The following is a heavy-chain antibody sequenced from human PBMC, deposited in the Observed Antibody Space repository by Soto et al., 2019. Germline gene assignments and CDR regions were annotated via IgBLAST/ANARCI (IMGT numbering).Heavy chain of an antibody. CDR3: ARVGLGAFDAFDV. CDR1: GFTFSGYW. Sequence: GGSLRLSCAASGFTFSGYWMHWVRQVPGKGLVWVSRINSDGSSRSYADSVKGRFTISRDNAKNTLHLQMNSLRAEDTAVYYCARVGLGAFDAFDVRGQGTLVTVSS. J-gene: IGHJ3*01. V-gene: IGHV3-74*01. D-gene: IGHD1-26*01. CDR2: INSDGSSR.